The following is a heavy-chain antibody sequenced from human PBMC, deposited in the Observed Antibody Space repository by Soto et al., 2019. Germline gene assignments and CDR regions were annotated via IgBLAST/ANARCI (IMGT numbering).Heavy chain of an antibody. CDR2: IYDSGNT. CDR3: GAQDCVAKGYYFET. CDR1: SGSITSSSSY. Sequence: QLQLQESGPGLVKPSETLSLTCTVSSGSITSSSSYWGWIRQPPGKGLEWIGSIYDSGNTYYNPFLKSRVIISIDSSKTQFSLKLNSVTTADTAVYYCGAQDCVAKGYYFETWGQGTLVTVSS. J-gene: IGHJ4*02. D-gene: IGHD2-21*02. V-gene: IGHV4-39*01.